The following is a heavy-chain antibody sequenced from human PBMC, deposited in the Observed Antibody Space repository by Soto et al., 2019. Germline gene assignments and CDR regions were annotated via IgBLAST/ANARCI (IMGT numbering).Heavy chain of an antibody. CDR1: GYTFTNFG. D-gene: IGHD3-22*01. V-gene: IGHV1-18*01. CDR2: ISAYNGNT. CDR3: VRDGSIIVVGGWFDP. Sequence: QVQLLQSEAEVKKPGASVKVSCKTSGYTFTNFGISWVRQAPGQGLEWMGWISAYNGNTNYAQKFQGRVIMATDTSTSTAYMELRSLRSDDTAMYYCVRDGSIIVVGGWFDPWGQGTLVTVSS. J-gene: IGHJ5*02.